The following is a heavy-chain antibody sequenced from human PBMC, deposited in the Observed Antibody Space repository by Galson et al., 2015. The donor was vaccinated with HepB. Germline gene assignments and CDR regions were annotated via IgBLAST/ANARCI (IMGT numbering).Heavy chain of an antibody. CDR2: ISFDGSNK. V-gene: IGHV3-30*04. CDR3: ARDGGWGDQLLYLLDS. J-gene: IGHJ4*02. D-gene: IGHD2-2*02. CDR1: GFTFSSYA. Sequence: SLRLSCAASGFTFSSYAMHWVRQAPGKGLEWVAVISFDGSNKYYADSVKGRFTISRDNSKNTLYLQMNSLRAEDTAVYYCARDGGWGDQLLYLLDSWGQGTLVTVSS.